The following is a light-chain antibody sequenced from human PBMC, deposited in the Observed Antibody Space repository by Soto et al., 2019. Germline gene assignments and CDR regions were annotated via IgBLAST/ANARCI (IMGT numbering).Light chain of an antibody. CDR1: SSDVGRYNY. CDR2: GVT. V-gene: IGLV2-14*03. CDR3: SSYTSSDTLV. J-gene: IGLJ3*02. Sequence: QSVLTQPASVSGSPGQSITISCTGTSSDVGRYNYVSWYQQHPGKAPKLMIYGVTSRPSGLSDRFSGSKSGNTASLTISGLQPEDEADYHCSSYTSSDTLVFGGGTKVTVL.